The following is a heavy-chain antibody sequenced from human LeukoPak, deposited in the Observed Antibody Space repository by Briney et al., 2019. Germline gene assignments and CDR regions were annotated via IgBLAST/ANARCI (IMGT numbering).Heavy chain of an antibody. CDR1: GFTFSSYS. V-gene: IGHV3-21*01. CDR2: ISSRSSYI. D-gene: IGHD3-3*01. CDR3: ARASPTYYDFWSGSYFDY. Sequence: GGSLRLSCEASGFTFSSYSMNWVRQAPGKGLEWVSSISSRSSYIYYAESVKGRFTISRDNAKNSLYLQMNSLRAEDTAVYYCARASPTYYDFWSGSYFDYWGQGTLVTVSS. J-gene: IGHJ4*02.